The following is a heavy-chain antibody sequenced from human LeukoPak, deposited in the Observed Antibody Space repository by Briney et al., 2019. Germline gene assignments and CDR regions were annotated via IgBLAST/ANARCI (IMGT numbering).Heavy chain of an antibody. J-gene: IGHJ6*02. CDR1: GFTFSSYG. V-gene: IGHV3-30*18. Sequence: PGGSLRLSCAASGFTFSSYGMHWVRQAPGKGLEWVAVISYDGSNNYYADSVKGRFTISRDNSKNTLYLQMNSLRAEDTAVYYCAKDYDILTGYSRYYYYYGMDVWGQGTTVTVSS. CDR2: ISYDGSNN. CDR3: AKDYDILTGYSRYYYYYGMDV. D-gene: IGHD3-9*01.